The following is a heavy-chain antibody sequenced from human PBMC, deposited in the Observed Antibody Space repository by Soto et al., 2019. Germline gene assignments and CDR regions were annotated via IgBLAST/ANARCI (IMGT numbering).Heavy chain of an antibody. V-gene: IGHV1-46*01. D-gene: IGHD3-22*01. CDR1: GYTFTSYY. J-gene: IGHJ5*02. Sequence: ASVKVSCKASGYTFTSYYMHWVRQAPGQGLEWMGIINPSGGSTSYAQKFQGRVTMTRDTSTSTVYMELSSLRSEDTAVYYCARALGTMIVVVKGLPRWFDPWGQGTLVTVSS. CDR2: INPSGGST. CDR3: ARALGTMIVVVKGLPRWFDP.